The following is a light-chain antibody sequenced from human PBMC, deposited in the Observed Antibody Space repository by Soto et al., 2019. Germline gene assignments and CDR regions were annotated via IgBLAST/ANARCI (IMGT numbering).Light chain of an antibody. CDR2: YNT. V-gene: IGLV1-40*01. Sequence: QSVLTQPPSVSGAPGQRVTISCTGSGSTFGAGSDVHWYQQVPGTAPKLLISYNTNRPSGVPDRFSGSKSGTSASLVISGLQAEDEADYYCQCYDSSLTVLFGGGTKLTVL. CDR1: GSTFGAGSD. J-gene: IGLJ2*01. CDR3: QCYDSSLTVL.